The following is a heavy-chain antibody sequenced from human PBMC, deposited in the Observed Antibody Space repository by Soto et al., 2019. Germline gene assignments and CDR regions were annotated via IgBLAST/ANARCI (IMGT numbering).Heavy chain of an antibody. D-gene: IGHD3-10*01. CDR1: GYTFTRYY. V-gene: IGHV1-46*03. CDR2: INPSGGST. CDR3: ARDLYGSGSYYLYGMDV. J-gene: IGHJ6*02. Sequence: ASVKVSCKAPGYTFTRYYMHWVRQAPGQSLEWMGIINPSGGSTTHAQKFQGRVTMTRDTSTSTVYMELSSLRSEDTAVYYCARDLYGSGSYYLYGMDVWGQGTTVTVSS.